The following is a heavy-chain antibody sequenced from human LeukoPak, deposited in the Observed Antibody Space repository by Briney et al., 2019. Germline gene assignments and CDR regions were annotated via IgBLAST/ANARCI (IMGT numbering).Heavy chain of an antibody. J-gene: IGHJ4*02. V-gene: IGHV4-39*07. Sequence: PSETLSLTCTVSGGSISSSSYYWGWIRQPPGKGLEWIGSIYYSGSTYYNPSLKSRVTISVDTSKNQFSLKLSSVTAADTAVYYCARDEGYDSSGYYYYFDYWGQGTLVTVSS. D-gene: IGHD3-22*01. CDR2: IYYSGST. CDR3: ARDEGYDSSGYYYYFDY. CDR1: GGSISSSSYY.